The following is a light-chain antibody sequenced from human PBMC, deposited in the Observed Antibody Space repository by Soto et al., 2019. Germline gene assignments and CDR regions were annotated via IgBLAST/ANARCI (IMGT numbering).Light chain of an antibody. CDR2: EVS. CDR1: QSLLHINGETS. Sequence: DIVMTQTPLSLSVTPGQPASISCKSGQSLLHINGETSLYWYLQKPGQPPQLLIYEVSNRLSGVPDRFSGSGSGTDFTLRISRVDAEDVGVYYCMQSVQVPWTFGQGTKVEI. CDR3: MQSVQVPWT. V-gene: IGKV2D-29*01. J-gene: IGKJ1*01.